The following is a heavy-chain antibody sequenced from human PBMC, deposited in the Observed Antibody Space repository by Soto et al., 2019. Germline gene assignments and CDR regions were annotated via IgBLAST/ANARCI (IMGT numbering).Heavy chain of an antibody. CDR3: ARAYGGMTLFYFDP. CDR1: GYSFTTYW. CDR2: IDPGDSET. J-gene: IGHJ4*02. Sequence: PGESLKISCKGSGYSFTTYWIGWVRQMPGKGLEWMGFIDPGDSETRYSAPFEGQVIISADRSISTAYLQWSSLKASDTAIYYCARAYGGMTLFYFDPWGQGTLATVSS. V-gene: IGHV5-51*01. D-gene: IGHD2-21*01.